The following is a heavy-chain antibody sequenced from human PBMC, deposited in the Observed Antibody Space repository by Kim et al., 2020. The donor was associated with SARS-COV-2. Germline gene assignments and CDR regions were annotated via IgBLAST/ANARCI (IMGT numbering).Heavy chain of an antibody. D-gene: IGHD6-13*01. V-gene: IGHV4-34*01. CDR3: ARARAGPSFAY. CDR2: T. Sequence: TNYNPSLESRVTISVDTSKNQFSLKLSSVTAADTAVYYCARARAGPSFAYWGQGTLVTVSS. J-gene: IGHJ4*02.